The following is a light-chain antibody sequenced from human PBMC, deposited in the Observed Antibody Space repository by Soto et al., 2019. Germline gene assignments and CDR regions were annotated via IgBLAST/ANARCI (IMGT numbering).Light chain of an antibody. CDR2: KAS. Sequence: IQMTQSPSSLCLYVVGRVTIAGRASQTISSWLAWYQQKPGKAPKLLIYKASTLKSGVPSRFSGSGSGTEFTLTISSLQPDDFATYYCQHYNSYSAAFGQGTKVDIK. V-gene: IGKV1-5*03. CDR3: QHYNSYSAA. J-gene: IGKJ1*01. CDR1: QTISSW.